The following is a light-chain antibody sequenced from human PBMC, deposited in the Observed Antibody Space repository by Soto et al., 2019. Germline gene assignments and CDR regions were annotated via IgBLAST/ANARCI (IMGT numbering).Light chain of an antibody. Sequence: DIQLTQSPSSLSASVGDRVTITCRASQGISSYLNWYQQKAGKAPKLLIYAASNLQSGVASRFSGGGSGTDFTLTISSLPPEDFATYYCQQSYSGPRTFGPGTKVDIK. J-gene: IGKJ3*01. CDR2: AAS. CDR3: QQSYSGPRT. V-gene: IGKV1-39*01. CDR1: QGISSY.